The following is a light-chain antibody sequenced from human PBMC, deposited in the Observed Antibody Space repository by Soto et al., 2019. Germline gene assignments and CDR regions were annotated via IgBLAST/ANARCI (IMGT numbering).Light chain of an antibody. CDR2: DAS. J-gene: IGKJ1*01. CDR3: QQRSNWPTLT. Sequence: ELVLTQSPATLSLSPGERATLSCRASQSVSSYLAWYQQKPGQAPRLLIYDASNRATGIPARFSGSGSGTDFTLTISSLEPEDFAVYYCQQRSNWPTLTFGQGTKVDI. CDR1: QSVSSY. V-gene: IGKV3-11*01.